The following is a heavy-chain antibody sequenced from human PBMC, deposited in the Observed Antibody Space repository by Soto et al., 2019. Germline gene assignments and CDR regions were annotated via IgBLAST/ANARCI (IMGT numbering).Heavy chain of an antibody. D-gene: IGHD3-3*02. CDR2: LFYGGNT. Sequence: TSETLSLTCTVSGGSISGYYWTWIRQPPGKGLEWVGSLFYGGNTYYNPSLKSRVTISVDTSMNRFSLRLSSVTAADTGVYYCARYDRINMKPYYPENFHVWGQGTMVTVSS. CDR3: ARYDRINMKPYYPENFHV. V-gene: IGHV4-39*01. CDR1: GGSISGYY. J-gene: IGHJ3*01.